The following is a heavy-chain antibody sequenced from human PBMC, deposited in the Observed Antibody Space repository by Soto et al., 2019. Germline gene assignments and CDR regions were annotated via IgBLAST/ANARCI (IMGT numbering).Heavy chain of an antibody. CDR3: ASDRRGHCARWFDP. D-gene: IGHD2-21*02. CDR2: IYYSGST. CDR1: GGSISSGGYY. V-gene: IGHV4-31*03. Sequence: QVQLQESGPGLVKPSQTLSLTCTVSGGSISSGGYYWSWIRQHPGKGLEWIGYIYYSGSTYYNPSLRRWFTIYVETCKNPFYLKQSAVTAADTAGYYCASDRRGHCARWFDPWGQGTLVTVSS. J-gene: IGHJ5*02.